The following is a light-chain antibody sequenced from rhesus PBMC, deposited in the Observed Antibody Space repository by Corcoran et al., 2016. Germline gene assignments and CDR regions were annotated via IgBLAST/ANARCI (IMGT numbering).Light chain of an antibody. Sequence: DIVMTQTPLSLPVTPGEPASISCRSSQSLLHSDGNTYLDWYLQKPGQSPRLLIYKVTTRESGVPDRFSGSGSGTDFTLKISRVEPEDVGVYYCMQSTKDRTFGQGTKVEIK. J-gene: IGKJ1*01. V-gene: IGKV2S2*01. CDR1: QSLLHSDGNTY. CDR2: KVT. CDR3: MQSTKDRT.